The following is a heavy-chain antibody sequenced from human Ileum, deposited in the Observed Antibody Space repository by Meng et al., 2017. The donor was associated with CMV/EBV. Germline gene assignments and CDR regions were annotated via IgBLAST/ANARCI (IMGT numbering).Heavy chain of an antibody. V-gene: IGHV1-69*05. CDR3: ARMVVAVWFDP. CDR2: IITIFDPA. Sequence: SCKASGSTFGSYALSWVRQAPGQGLEWMGRIITIFDPANYAQKFQGRVTITTDESTSTAYMELSSLGSEDTAVYYCARMVVAVWFDPWGQGTLVTVSS. J-gene: IGHJ5*02. D-gene: IGHD2-15*01. CDR1: GSTFGSYA.